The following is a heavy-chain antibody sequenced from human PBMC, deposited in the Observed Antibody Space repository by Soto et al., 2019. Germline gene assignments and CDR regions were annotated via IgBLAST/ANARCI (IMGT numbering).Heavy chain of an antibody. Sequence: EVQLSESGGGVAQPGGSLRLASAASGFTFNMYAMSWVRQPPGKGLEWVSGIGGSGANTFYADFVKGRFTISRDNSKNTLYLQMDSLRAEDTAIYYCARTITGYFCAGAYWGQGTLVTVSS. CDR1: GFTFNMYA. CDR2: IGGSGANT. J-gene: IGHJ4*02. CDR3: ARTITGYFCAGAY. D-gene: IGHD1-1*01. V-gene: IGHV3-23*01.